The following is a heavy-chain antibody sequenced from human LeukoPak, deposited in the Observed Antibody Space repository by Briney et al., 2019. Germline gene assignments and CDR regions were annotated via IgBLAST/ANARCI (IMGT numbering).Heavy chain of an antibody. CDR2: IYHSGST. CDR3: ARAVGQRELDYFDY. CDR1: GGSISSGGYY. J-gene: IGHJ4*02. Sequence: PSQTLSLTCTVSGGSISSGGYYWSWIRQPPGKGLEWIGYIYHSGSTYYNPSLKSRVTISVDRPKNQFSLKLSSVTAADTAVYYCARAVGQRELDYFDYWGQGTLVTVFS. V-gene: IGHV4-30-2*01. D-gene: IGHD3-10*01.